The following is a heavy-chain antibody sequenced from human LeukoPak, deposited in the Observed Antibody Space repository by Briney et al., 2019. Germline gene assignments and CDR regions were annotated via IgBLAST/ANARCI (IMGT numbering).Heavy chain of an antibody. CDR2: MYYSGST. Sequence: SETLSLTCSVSGDAITGSSYYWGWIRPPPGKGLEWIGSMYYSGSTYSHPSLKSRVTMSADTSKNQFSLKLSSVSAADTAVYYCARQYYDNTGYYYFDYWGQGTLVTVSS. J-gene: IGHJ4*02. CDR1: GDAITGSSYY. CDR3: ARQYYDNTGYYYFDY. D-gene: IGHD3-22*01. V-gene: IGHV4-39*01.